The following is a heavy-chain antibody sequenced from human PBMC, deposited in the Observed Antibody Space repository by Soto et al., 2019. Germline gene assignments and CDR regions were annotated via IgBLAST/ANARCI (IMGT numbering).Heavy chain of an antibody. CDR1: GYTLTTHG. CDR3: ARDLAVGLVDY. V-gene: IGHV1-18*01. J-gene: IGHJ4*02. CDR2: ISAYNGNT. D-gene: IGHD6-19*01. Sequence: QVQLVQSGAEVKKPGASVKVSWIASGYTLTTHGISWVRQAPGQGLEWMGWISAYNGNTKSAQKLQGRVTMTTDTSTSTAYMELRSLRSDDTAVYYCARDLAVGLVDYWGQGTLVTVSS.